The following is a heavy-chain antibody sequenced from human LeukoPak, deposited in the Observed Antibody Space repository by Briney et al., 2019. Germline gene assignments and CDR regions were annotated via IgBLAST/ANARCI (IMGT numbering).Heavy chain of an antibody. D-gene: IGHD6-13*01. CDR3: APRIAAAGSRGAFDI. V-gene: IGHV4-39*01. CDR1: GGSISSSSYY. J-gene: IGHJ3*02. Sequence: WETLSLTCTVSGGSISSSSYYWGWIGQPPGKGREWNGRIYYSGGTYYHPSLKSRVTISVDTSKTQLSVKLSSLTAADTAVYYCAPRIAAAGSRGAFDIWGQGTMVTVSS. CDR2: IYYSGGT.